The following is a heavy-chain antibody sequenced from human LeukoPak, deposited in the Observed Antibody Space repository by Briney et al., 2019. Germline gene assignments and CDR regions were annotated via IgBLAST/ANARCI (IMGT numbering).Heavy chain of an antibody. Sequence: GGSLRLSCAASGFTFSSYGMHWVRQAPGKGLEWVAVISYDGSNKYYADSVKGRFTISRDNSKNTLYQQMNSLRAEDTAVYYCAKVGVYYYDSSGYVLDYWGQGTLVTVSS. D-gene: IGHD3-22*01. CDR1: GFTFSSYG. CDR3: AKVGVYYYDSSGYVLDY. V-gene: IGHV3-30*18. CDR2: ISYDGSNK. J-gene: IGHJ4*02.